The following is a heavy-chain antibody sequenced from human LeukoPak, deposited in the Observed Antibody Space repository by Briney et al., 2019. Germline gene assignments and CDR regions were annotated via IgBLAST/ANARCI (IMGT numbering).Heavy chain of an antibody. D-gene: IGHD5-18*01. CDR1: GGSISSNNYY. J-gene: IGHJ4*02. Sequence: PSETLSLTCTVAGGSISSNNYYWGWIRQPPGKGLEWIGCVYYPGSTYYNPSLKSRVAISGATSKNQFSLELTSVTAADTAVYYCARREGRLWSHFDYWGQGTLVTVSS. CDR2: VYYPGST. CDR3: ARREGRLWSHFDY. V-gene: IGHV4-39*01.